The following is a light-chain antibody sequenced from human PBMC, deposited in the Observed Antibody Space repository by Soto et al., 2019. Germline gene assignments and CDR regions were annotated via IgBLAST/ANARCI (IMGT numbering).Light chain of an antibody. CDR1: QSVSGN. CDR2: GAS. V-gene: IGKV3-15*01. J-gene: IGKJ5*01. Sequence: EIVMTQSPATLSVSPGERATLSCRASQSVSGNLAWYQQKSGQAPRLLIYGASTRATGIPARFSGSGSGTEFTLTISSLQSEDFAVYYCRQYNNWPPITFGQGTRLEIK. CDR3: RQYNNWPPIT.